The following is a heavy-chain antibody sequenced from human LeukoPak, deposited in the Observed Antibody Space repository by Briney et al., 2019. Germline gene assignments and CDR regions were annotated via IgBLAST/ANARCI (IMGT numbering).Heavy chain of an antibody. D-gene: IGHD3-10*01. CDR3: AKEAYYGSGSYPSLFDY. J-gene: IGHJ4*02. CDR1: GFTFSSYA. Sequence: PGGSLRLSCAASGFTFSSYAMSWVRQAPGKGLEWVSAISGSGGSTYYADSVKGRFTISRDNSKNTLYLQMNSQRAEDTAVYYCAKEAYYGSGSYPSLFDYWGQGTLVTVSS. V-gene: IGHV3-23*01. CDR2: ISGSGGST.